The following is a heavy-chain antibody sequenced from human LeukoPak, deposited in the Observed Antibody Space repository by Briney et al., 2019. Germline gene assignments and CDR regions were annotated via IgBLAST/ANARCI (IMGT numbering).Heavy chain of an antibody. CDR1: GGSISSYY. D-gene: IGHD3-22*01. V-gene: IGHV4-59*08. CDR2: IYYSGST. J-gene: IGHJ3*02. Sequence: PSETLSLTCTVSGGSISSYYWSWIRQPPGKGLEWIGYIYYSGSTNYNPSLKSRVTISVDTSKNQFSLKLSSVTAADTAVYYCARASPYYDSSGHRILDAFDIWGQGTMVTVSS. CDR3: ARASPYYDSSGHRILDAFDI.